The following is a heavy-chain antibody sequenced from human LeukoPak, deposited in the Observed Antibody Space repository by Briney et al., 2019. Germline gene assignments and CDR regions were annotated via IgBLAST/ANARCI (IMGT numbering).Heavy chain of an antibody. D-gene: IGHD3-10*01. Sequence: GGSLRLSCAASGFTFTTYWMGWVRQAPGKGLEWVAIIKQDGSEQYYVDSVKGRFTISRDNAKNSLSLQMNSLRAEDTAVYYCARPLMYYYGSETYFWFDPWGQGTLVTVSS. CDR3: ARPLMYYYGSETYFWFDP. CDR2: IKQDGSEQ. J-gene: IGHJ5*02. CDR1: GFTFTTYW. V-gene: IGHV3-7*01.